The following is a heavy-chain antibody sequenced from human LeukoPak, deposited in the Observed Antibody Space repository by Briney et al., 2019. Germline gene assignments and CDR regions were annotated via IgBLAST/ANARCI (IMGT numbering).Heavy chain of an antibody. CDR1: GGSIRSSYYY. D-gene: IGHD3-10*01. V-gene: IGHV4-39*01. CDR2: IYDSGST. Sequence: SETLSLTCTVSGGSIRSSYYYWGWIRQPPGKGLEWIGSIYDSGSTYYNPFLKSRVTISVDTSKNQFSLKLNSVTAADTAGYYCARHYGPWGQGTLVTVSS. CDR3: ARHYGP. J-gene: IGHJ5*02.